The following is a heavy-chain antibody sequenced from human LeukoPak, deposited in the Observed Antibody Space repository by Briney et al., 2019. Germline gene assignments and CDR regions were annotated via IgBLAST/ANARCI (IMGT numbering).Heavy chain of an antibody. J-gene: IGHJ4*02. CDR2: IYHSGST. Sequence: SETLSLTCLVSGGSISGSHWSWIRQPPGKGLEWIGYIYHSGSTYYNPSLKSRVTISVDRSKNQFSLKLSSVTAEDTAVYYCARLSSSLIDYWGQGTLVTVSS. V-gene: IGHV4-59*04. D-gene: IGHD6-13*01. CDR3: ARLSSSLIDY. CDR1: GGSISGSH.